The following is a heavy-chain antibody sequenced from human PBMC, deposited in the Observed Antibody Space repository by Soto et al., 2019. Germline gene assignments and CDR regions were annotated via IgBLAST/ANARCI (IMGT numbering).Heavy chain of an antibody. V-gene: IGHV1-18*01. CDR1: GYTFTSYG. J-gene: IGHJ4*02. Sequence: QVQLVQSGAEVKKPRAPVKVSCKASGYTFTSYGISWVRQAPGQGLEWMGWISGYNGNTKYAQKLQGRGTSTTDTSTSTAQTELRSLSSDETAVYYCARVLGGQIVDYWGQGTLVTVSS. CDR2: ISGYNGNT. D-gene: IGHD3-10*01. CDR3: ARVLGGQIVDY.